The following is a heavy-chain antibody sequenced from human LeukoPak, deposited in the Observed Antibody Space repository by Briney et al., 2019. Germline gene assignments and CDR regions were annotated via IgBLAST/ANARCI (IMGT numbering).Heavy chain of an antibody. V-gene: IGHV3-23*01. D-gene: IGHD5-24*01. CDR2: LSPSGADT. CDR1: GFTFTNYA. Sequence: PGGALRLSCAASGFTFTNYAMTWVRQAPGKVLEWVSTLSPSGADTYYADPVKGRSTISRDISKNTLYLQMNSLRAEDTAVYYCARRAYNWGAFDIWGQGTMVTVSS. J-gene: IGHJ3*02. CDR3: ARRAYNWGAFDI.